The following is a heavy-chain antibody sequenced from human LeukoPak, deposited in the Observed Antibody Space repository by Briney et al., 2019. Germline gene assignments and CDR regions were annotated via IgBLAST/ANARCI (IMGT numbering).Heavy chain of an antibody. CDR2: ISSSSSTI. D-gene: IGHD3-10*01. CDR3: ARAPNGGFGELRTFDY. V-gene: IGHV3-48*01. J-gene: IGHJ4*02. CDR1: GFTFSSYS. Sequence: SGGSLRLSCAASGFTFSSYSMNWVRQAPGKGLEWVSYISSSSSTIYYADSVKGRFTISRDNAKNSLYLQMNSLRAEDTAVYYCARAPNGGFGELRTFDYWGQGTLVTVSS.